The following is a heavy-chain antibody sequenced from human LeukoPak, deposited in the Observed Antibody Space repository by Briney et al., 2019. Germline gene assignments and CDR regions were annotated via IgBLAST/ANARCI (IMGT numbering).Heavy chain of an antibody. CDR2: IIASSGST. V-gene: IGHV3-23*01. Sequence: ESGGSLRLSCAASGFSLSNSAMSWVRQAPGKGLEWASLIIASSGSTFYADSVKGRFTISRDNSKNTLYLQMNSLRAEDTAVYYCAKGAYDYIEMGYFDYWGQGTLVTVSS. D-gene: IGHD5-12*01. CDR3: AKGAYDYIEMGYFDY. J-gene: IGHJ4*02. CDR1: GFSLSNSA.